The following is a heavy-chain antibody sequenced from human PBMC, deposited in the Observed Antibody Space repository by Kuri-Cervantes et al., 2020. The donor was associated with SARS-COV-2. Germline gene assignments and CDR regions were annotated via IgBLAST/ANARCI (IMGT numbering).Heavy chain of an antibody. CDR2: IYYSGST. Sequence: SETLSLTCTVSGGSISSYYWSWIRQPPGKGLEWIGYIYYSGSTNYNPSLKSRVTMSVDTSKNQFSLKLSSVTAADTAVYYCAREETDIVVVPAARNWFDPWGQGTLVTVSS. J-gene: IGHJ5*02. V-gene: IGHV4-59*12. D-gene: IGHD2-2*01. CDR3: AREETDIVVVPAARNWFDP. CDR1: GGSISSYY.